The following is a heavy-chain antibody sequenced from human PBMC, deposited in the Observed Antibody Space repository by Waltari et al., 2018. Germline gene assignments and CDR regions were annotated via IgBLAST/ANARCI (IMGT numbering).Heavy chain of an antibody. CDR2: YXPEDGET. J-gene: IGHJ4*02. CDR1: GYTLTDXX. V-gene: IGHV1-24*01. CDR3: ATXVGSXYXAPFNY. Sequence: QVQLIQSGAEVKKXGAXVXVSCKIXGYTLTDXXRHWVRQAPGKGLEWMGGYXPEDGETAYAQKFQGRVTMTXXXXTDTAXMELSXLTXXXTAIYYXATXVGSXYXAPFNYXXXXTLXT.